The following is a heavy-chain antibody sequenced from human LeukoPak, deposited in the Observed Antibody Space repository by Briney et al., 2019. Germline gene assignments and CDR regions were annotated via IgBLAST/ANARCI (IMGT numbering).Heavy chain of an antibody. CDR1: GGSISPYY. CDR3: ARVGAAMDNFDY. CDR2: VHYSGST. Sequence: SETLSLTCTVSGGSISPYYWTWSRQPPGKGLEWIGYVHYSGSTNYNPSLKSRVTISKDTSKNQFSLKLSSVTAADTAVYYCARVGAAMDNFDYWGQGTLVTVS. J-gene: IGHJ4*02. V-gene: IGHV4-59*01. D-gene: IGHD5-18*01.